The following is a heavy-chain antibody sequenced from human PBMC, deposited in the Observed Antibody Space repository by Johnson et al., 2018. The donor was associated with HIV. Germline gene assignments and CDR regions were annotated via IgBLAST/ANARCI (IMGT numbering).Heavy chain of an antibody. Sequence: MQLVESGGGLVQPGGSLRLSCAASGFAFSNYAMTWVRQAPGKGLEWVSSITGSGGNTYDADSVKGRFTISRDNSKNTLYLQMNSLRAEETAVYYCVRDLSLVGVWSPFDIWGQGTMVTVSS. CDR2: ITGSGGNT. CDR3: VRDLSLVGVWSPFDI. D-gene: IGHD1-26*01. V-gene: IGHV3-23*04. CDR1: GFAFSNYA. J-gene: IGHJ3*02.